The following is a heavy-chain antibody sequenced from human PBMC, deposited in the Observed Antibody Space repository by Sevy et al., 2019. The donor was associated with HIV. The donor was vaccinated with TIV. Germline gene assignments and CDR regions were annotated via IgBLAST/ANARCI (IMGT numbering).Heavy chain of an antibody. J-gene: IGHJ4*02. Sequence: GGSLRLSCAASGFTFSSYAMSWVRQAPGKGLEWVSAISGSGGSTYYADSVKGRFTISRDNSKNTLYLQMNSLRAEDTAVYYCAQDPGSEAAAEYDYWGQGTLVTVSS. CDR2: ISGSGGST. V-gene: IGHV3-23*01. CDR1: GFTFSSYA. D-gene: IGHD6-13*01. CDR3: AQDPGSEAAAEYDY.